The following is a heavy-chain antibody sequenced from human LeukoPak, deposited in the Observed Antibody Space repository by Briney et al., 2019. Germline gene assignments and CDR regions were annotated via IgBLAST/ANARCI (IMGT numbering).Heavy chain of an antibody. D-gene: IGHD3-10*01. V-gene: IGHV4-59*01. CDR1: GGSISSYY. CDR2: IYYSGRT. Sequence: SETLSLTCTVSGGSISSYYWSWIRQPPGKGLEWIGYIYYSGRTNYNPSLKSRVTISVDASKNQFSLKLSSVTVADTAVYYCARMHAGDFDYWGQGTLVTVSS. CDR3: ARMHAGDFDY. J-gene: IGHJ4*02.